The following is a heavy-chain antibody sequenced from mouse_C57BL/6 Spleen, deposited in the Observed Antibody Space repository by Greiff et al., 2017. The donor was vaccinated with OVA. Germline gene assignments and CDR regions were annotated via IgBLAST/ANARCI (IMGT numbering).Heavy chain of an antibody. J-gene: IGHJ1*03. CDR1: GYAFSSYW. V-gene: IGHV1-80*01. D-gene: IGHD1-1*01. CDR2: IYPGDGDT. Sequence: VQLQQSGAELVKPGASVKISCKASGYAFSSYWMNWVKQRPGKGLEWIGQIYPGDGDTNYNGKFKGKATLTADKSSSTAYMQLSSLTSDDSAVYFCARYYYGSSYWYFDFWGTGTTVTVSS. CDR3: ARYYYGSSYWYFDF.